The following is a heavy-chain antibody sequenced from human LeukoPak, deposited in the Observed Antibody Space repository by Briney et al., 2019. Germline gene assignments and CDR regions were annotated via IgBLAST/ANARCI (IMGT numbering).Heavy chain of an antibody. CDR2: SSHSGSS. J-gene: IGHJ4*02. CDR3: ARSAGALTTLDY. Sequence: SETLSLTCTVSGDSIRSGGYWGWIRQPPGKGLEWIGTSSHSGSSHYNPSLKSRVTISVDTSQNQFSLRLSSVTAADTAVFYCARSAGALTTLDYWGQGMLVTVSS. D-gene: IGHD1-26*01. CDR1: GDSIRSGGY. V-gene: IGHV4-38-2*02.